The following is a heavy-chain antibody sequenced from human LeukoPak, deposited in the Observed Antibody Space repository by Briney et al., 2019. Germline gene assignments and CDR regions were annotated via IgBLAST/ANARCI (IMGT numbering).Heavy chain of an antibody. CDR1: GYTFTSYN. V-gene: IGHV1-18*01. CDR2: ISAYNGYT. D-gene: IGHD3-22*01. Sequence: ASVKVSCKASGYTFTSYNISWVRQAPGQGLEWMGWISAYNGYTNYAQKLQGRVTMATDTSTSTAYMELRSLRSDDTAVYYCARHPYYYDSSGHTHGLDVWGQGTTVTVSS. CDR3: ARHPYYYDSSGHTHGLDV. J-gene: IGHJ6*02.